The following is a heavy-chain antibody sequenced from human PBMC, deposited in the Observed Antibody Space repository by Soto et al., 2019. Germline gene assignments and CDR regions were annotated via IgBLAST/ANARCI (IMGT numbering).Heavy chain of an antibody. D-gene: IGHD1-7*01. CDR2: ISVSGDST. V-gene: IGHV3-23*01. J-gene: IGHJ3*02. CDR3: AKGGIIGTNKGTPVTIDM. Sequence: GGSLRLSCAASGFTFSSYAMSWVRQAPGKGLEWVSAISVSGDSTYYADSVKGRFTISRDNSKNTLYLQMNSLRAGDTALYYCAKGGIIGTNKGTPVTIDMWGQGTVVTVSS. CDR1: GFTFSSYA.